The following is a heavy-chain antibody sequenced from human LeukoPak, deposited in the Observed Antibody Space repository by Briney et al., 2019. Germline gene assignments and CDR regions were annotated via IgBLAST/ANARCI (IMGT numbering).Heavy chain of an antibody. J-gene: IGHJ6*02. CDR2: IWYDGSNK. CDR3: ARLGGDYGVDV. D-gene: IGHD3-10*01. Sequence: PGRSLRLSCAASGFTFSSYGMHWVRQAPGKGLEWVAVIWYDGSNKYYADSVKGRFTISRDNSKNTLYLQMNSLRAEDTAVYYCARLGGDYGVDVWGQGTTVTVSS. CDR1: GFTFSSYG. V-gene: IGHV3-33*01.